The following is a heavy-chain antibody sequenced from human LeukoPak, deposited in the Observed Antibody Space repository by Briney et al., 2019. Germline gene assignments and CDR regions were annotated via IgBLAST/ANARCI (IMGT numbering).Heavy chain of an antibody. Sequence: SVKVSCKTSRDTFSNYAINWVRQAPGQRPEWMGKIIPIFDTTNYAQKFQGRVTITADKSTSTAYMELSSLRSEDTAVYYCARKKALKRTGGSYFDYWGQGTLVTVSS. J-gene: IGHJ4*02. CDR1: RDTFSNYA. CDR3: ARKKALKRTGGSYFDY. D-gene: IGHD1-1*01. V-gene: IGHV1-69*06. CDR2: IIPIFDTT.